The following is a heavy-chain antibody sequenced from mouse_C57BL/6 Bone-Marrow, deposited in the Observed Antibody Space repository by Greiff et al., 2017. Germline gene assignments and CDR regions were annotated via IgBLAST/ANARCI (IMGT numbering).Heavy chain of an antibody. D-gene: IGHD1-1*01. CDR1: GYTFTSYW. V-gene: IGHV1-64*01. Sequence: QVQLQQSGAELVKPGASVKLSCKASGYTFTSYWMHWVKQRPGQGLEWIGMIHPNSGSTNYNEKFKSKATLTVDKTSSTAYMQLSSQTSEVAAVYYCARSPLRKSDYWGQGTTLTVSA. CDR3: ARSPLRKSDY. J-gene: IGHJ2*01. CDR2: IHPNSGST.